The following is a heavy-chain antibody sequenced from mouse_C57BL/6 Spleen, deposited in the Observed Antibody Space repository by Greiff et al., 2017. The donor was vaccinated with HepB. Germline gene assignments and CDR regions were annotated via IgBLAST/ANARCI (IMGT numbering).Heavy chain of an antibody. D-gene: IGHD1-1*01. V-gene: IGHV1-50*01. CDR3: AKAHYYGSSYLDY. CDR2: IDPSDSYT. J-gene: IGHJ2*01. CDR1: GYTFTSYW. Sequence: VQLQQPGAELVKPGASVKLSCKASGYTFTSYWMQWVKQRPGQGLEWIGEIDPSDSYTNYNQKFKGKATLTVDTSSSTAYMQLSSLTSEDSAVYDCAKAHYYGSSYLDYWGPGTTLTVSS.